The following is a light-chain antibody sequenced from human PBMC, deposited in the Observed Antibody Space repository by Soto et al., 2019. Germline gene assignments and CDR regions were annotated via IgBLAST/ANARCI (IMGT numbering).Light chain of an antibody. J-gene: IGKJ4*01. CDR3: RQRYNSPLT. Sequence: TVLTQSPATLSLSPGERATLSCKASQRIGNSLGWFQQKPGQAPRLLIDDAFNRATGIPARFTGSGSGSDFTLTISSLEPEDFGVYYCRQRYNSPLTFGGGTKVEIK. V-gene: IGKV3-11*01. CDR1: QRIGNS. CDR2: DAF.